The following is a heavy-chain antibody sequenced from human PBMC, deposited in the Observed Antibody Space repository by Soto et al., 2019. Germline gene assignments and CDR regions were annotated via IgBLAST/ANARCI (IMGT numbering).Heavy chain of an antibody. CDR2: TYYRSKWYN. J-gene: IGHJ6*02. Sequence: PSQTLSLTCAISGDSVSSNSAAWNWIRQSPSRGLEWLGRTYYRSKWYNDYAVSVKSRITINPDTSKNQFSLQLNSVTPEDTAVCYCARDLDVVVPAAPDYGMDVWGQGTTVTVSS. CDR1: GDSVSSNSAA. V-gene: IGHV6-1*01. D-gene: IGHD2-2*01. CDR3: ARDLDVVVPAAPDYGMDV.